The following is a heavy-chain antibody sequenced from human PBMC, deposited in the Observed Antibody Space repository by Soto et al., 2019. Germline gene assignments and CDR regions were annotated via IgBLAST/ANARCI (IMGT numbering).Heavy chain of an antibody. CDR2: MNPNSGNT. V-gene: IGHV1-8*01. D-gene: IGHD6-13*01. Sequence: QVQLVQSGAEVKKPGASVKVSCKASGYTFTSYDINWVRQATGQGLEWMGWMNPNSGNTGYAQKFQGRVTMTRNTSVSTAYMELSSLISEDTAVYYCARERSAAGTGWLDPWGQGTLVTVSS. CDR3: ARERSAAGTGWLDP. CDR1: GYTFTSYD. J-gene: IGHJ5*02.